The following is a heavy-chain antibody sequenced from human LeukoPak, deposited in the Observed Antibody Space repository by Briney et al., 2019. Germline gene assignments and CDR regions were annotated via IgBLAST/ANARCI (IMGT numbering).Heavy chain of an antibody. Sequence: ASVKVSYKASGYTFTSYDINWVRQATGQGLEWMGWMNPNSGNTGYAQKFQGRVTMTRNTSISTAYMELSSLRSEDTAVYYCARVATMVQGVIGYWGQGTLVTVSS. V-gene: IGHV1-8*01. D-gene: IGHD3-10*01. CDR1: GYTFTSYD. J-gene: IGHJ4*02. CDR3: ARVATMVQGVIGY. CDR2: MNPNSGNT.